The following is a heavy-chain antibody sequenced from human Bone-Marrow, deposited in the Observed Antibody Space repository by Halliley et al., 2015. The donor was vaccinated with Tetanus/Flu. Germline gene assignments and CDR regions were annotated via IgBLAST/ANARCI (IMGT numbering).Heavy chain of an antibody. CDR1: DGSINPYY. V-gene: IGHV4-59*01. CDR3: ARGYTQNDSYARFDP. CDR2: VYSTGST. Sequence: LRLSCTVSDGSINPYYWSWIRQPPGKRLEWIGFVYSTGSTSYNPSLKSRVTISVDMSKNLFSLRLNSVTPADTAVYYCARGYTQNDSYARFDPWGQGTLVTVTS. D-gene: IGHD3-16*01. J-gene: IGHJ5*02.